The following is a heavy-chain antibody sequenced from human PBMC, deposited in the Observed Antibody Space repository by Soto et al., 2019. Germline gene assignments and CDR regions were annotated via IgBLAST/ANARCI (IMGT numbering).Heavy chain of an antibody. J-gene: IGHJ4*02. V-gene: IGHV3-21*01. Sequence: GGSLRLSCAASGFTFSSYSMNWVRQAPGKGLEWVSSISSSSSYIYYADSVKGRFTISRDNAKNSLYLQMNSLRAEDTAVYYCARDRSPLFGGYEIVFDYWGQGTLVTVSS. CDR1: GFTFSSYS. CDR3: ARDRSPLFGGYEIVFDY. CDR2: ISSSSSYI. D-gene: IGHD5-12*01.